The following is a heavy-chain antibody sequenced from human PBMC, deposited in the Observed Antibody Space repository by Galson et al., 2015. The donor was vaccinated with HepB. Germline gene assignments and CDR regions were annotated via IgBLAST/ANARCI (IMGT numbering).Heavy chain of an antibody. CDR2: MSAYNRKT. Sequence: SVKVSCKVSGYTFSSYYITWVRQAPGKGLEWMGWMSAYNRKTQYAKKFMGRVTMTTDTSTTTAYMELRRLRSDKTTVYYCARVAHVVGVAATQNKWFEPQGQGTLDTVSS. D-gene: IGHD2-15*01. CDR1: GYTFSSYY. J-gene: IGHJ5*02. CDR3: ARVAHVVGVAATQNKWFEP. V-gene: IGHV1-18*01.